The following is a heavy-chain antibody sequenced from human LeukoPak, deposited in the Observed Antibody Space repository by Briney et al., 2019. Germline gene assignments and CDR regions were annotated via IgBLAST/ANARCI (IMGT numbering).Heavy chain of an antibody. J-gene: IGHJ4*02. Sequence: SETLSLTCAVSGYSISSGYYWGWIRQSPGKGLEWIGSIYHSGSTHYNPSLKSRVTISADTSKNQFSLKLSSVTAADTAVYYCARHVGFTVTDDYWDQGTLVTVSS. CDR3: ARHVGFTVTDDY. CDR2: IYHSGST. V-gene: IGHV4-38-2*01. CDR1: GYSISSGYY. D-gene: IGHD4-11*01.